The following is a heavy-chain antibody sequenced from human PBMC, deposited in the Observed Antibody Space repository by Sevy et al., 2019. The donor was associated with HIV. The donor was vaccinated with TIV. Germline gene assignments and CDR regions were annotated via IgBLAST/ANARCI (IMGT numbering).Heavy chain of an antibody. V-gene: IGHV4-34*01. Sequence: SETLSLTCDVYGGSFSGYYWSWIRQPPGKGLEWIGEFNHSGSTNYNPSLKSRVTISEDTSKNQFSLKLSSVTAADTAVYYCTRHCSSTTCSHAFDIWGQGTMVTVSS. D-gene: IGHD2-2*01. CDR3: TRHCSSTTCSHAFDI. J-gene: IGHJ3*02. CDR1: GGSFSGYY. CDR2: FNHSGST.